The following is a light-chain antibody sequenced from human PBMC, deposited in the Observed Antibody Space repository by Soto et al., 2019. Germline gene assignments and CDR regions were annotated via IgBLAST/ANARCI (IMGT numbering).Light chain of an antibody. CDR2: WAS. Sequence: DIVMTQSADSLAVSLGERATINCKSSQSVFSNSNNKKYLAWYQQKPGQPPKLLIYWASTRESGVPDRFSGSGSGTDFTLTISSLQAEDVGAYYCLQYYSHPFTFGGGTKVDIK. V-gene: IGKV4-1*01. J-gene: IGKJ4*01. CDR1: QSVFSNSNNKKY. CDR3: LQYYSHPFT.